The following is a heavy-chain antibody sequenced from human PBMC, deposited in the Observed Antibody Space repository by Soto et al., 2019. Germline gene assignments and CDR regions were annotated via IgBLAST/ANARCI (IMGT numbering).Heavy chain of an antibody. D-gene: IGHD3-22*01. V-gene: IGHV6-1*01. CDR2: TYYRSKWYN. CDR1: GDSVSSNSAA. J-gene: IGHJ4*02. Sequence: SQTLSLTCAISGDSVSSNSAAWNWIRQSPSRGLEWLGRTYYRSKWYNDYAVSVKSRITINPDTSKNQFSLQLNSVTPEDTAVYYCARESGAISYDKITPDPPHFDYWGQGTLVTVSS. CDR3: ARESGAISYDKITPDPPHFDY.